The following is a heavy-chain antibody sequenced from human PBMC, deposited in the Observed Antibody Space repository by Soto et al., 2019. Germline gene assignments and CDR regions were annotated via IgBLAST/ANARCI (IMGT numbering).Heavy chain of an antibody. CDR2: IYWDDDK. D-gene: IGHD5-18*01. V-gene: IGHV2-5*02. J-gene: IGHJ4*02. Sequence: SGPTLVNPTQTLTLTCTFSGFSLSTSGVGVGWIRQPPGKALEWLALIYWDDDKRYSPSLKNRLTITKDTSKNQVVLTMTNMDPVDTAVYYCTSRHDWTAVDPFDYWGLGTLVTVSS. CDR1: GFSLSTSGVG. CDR3: TSRHDWTAVDPFDY.